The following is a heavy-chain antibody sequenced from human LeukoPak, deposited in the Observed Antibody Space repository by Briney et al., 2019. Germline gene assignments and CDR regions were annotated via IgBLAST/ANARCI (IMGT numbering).Heavy chain of an antibody. CDR1: GGSFSGYY. CDR2: INHSGST. Sequence: PSETLSLTCAVYGGSFSGYYWSWIRQPPGKGLEWIGEINHSGSTNYNPSLKSRVTISVDTSKNQFSLKLSSVTAADTAVYYCARASNYYDSSGYDNWFDPWGQGTLVTVSS. D-gene: IGHD3-22*01. J-gene: IGHJ5*02. V-gene: IGHV4-34*01. CDR3: ARASNYYDSSGYDNWFDP.